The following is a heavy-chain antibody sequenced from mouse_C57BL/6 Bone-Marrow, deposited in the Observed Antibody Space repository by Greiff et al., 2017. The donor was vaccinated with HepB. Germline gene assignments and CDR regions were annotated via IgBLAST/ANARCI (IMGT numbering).Heavy chain of an antibody. Sequence: EVQLQESGTVLARPGASVKMSCKTSGYTFTSYWMHWVKQRPGQGLEWIGAIYPGNSDTSYNQKFKGKAKLTAVTSASTAYMELSSLTNEDSAVYYCTRLWVTTFAWFAYWGQGTLVTVSA. V-gene: IGHV1-5*01. CDR1: GYTFTSYW. J-gene: IGHJ3*01. D-gene: IGHD2-1*01. CDR2: IYPGNSDT. CDR3: TRLWVTTFAWFAY.